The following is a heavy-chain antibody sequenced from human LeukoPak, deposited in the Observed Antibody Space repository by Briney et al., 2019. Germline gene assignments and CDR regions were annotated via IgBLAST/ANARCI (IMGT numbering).Heavy chain of an antibody. CDR2: INKNGSTI. CDR3: ARERANSGGRYFDY. V-gene: IGHV3-11*04. J-gene: IGHJ4*02. D-gene: IGHD4-23*01. CDR1: GFTFSDFY. Sequence: GGSLRLSCAASGFTFSDFYMTWIRQAPGKGLEWVSYINKNGSTIYSADSVKGRFTISRDNAKNSLFLQMNSLRAEDTAVYYCARERANSGGRYFDYWGQGTLVTVSS.